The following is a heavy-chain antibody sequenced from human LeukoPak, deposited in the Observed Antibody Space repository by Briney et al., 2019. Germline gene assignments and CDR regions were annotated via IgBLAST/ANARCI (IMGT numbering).Heavy chain of an antibody. CDR3: ARGPDSSGYYIKY. Sequence: PSETLSLTCTVSGYSISSGYYWGWIRQPPGKGLEWIGSIYHSGSTYYNPSLKSRVTISVDTSKNQFSLKLSSVTAADTAVYYCARGPDSSGYYIKYWGQGTHVTVSS. CDR1: GYSISSGYY. CDR2: IYHSGST. V-gene: IGHV4-38-2*02. D-gene: IGHD3-22*01. J-gene: IGHJ4*02.